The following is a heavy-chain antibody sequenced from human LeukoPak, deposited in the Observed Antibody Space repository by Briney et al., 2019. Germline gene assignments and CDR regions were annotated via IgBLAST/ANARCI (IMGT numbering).Heavy chain of an antibody. CDR2: IYYSGST. V-gene: IGHV4-39*01. J-gene: IGHJ4*02. Sequence: SETLSLTCTVSGGSISSSSYYWGWIRQPPGKGLEWIGSIYYSGSTYYNPSLKSRVTISVDTSKNQFSLKLSSVTAADTAVYYCARGNFRWGRYYFDYWGQGTLVTVSS. CDR3: ARGNFRWGRYYFDY. D-gene: IGHD3-16*01. CDR1: GGSISSSSYY.